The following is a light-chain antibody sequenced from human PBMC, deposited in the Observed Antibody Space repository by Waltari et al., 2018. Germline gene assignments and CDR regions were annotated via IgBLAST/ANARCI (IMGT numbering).Light chain of an antibody. CDR2: GAS. J-gene: IGKJ1*01. V-gene: IGKV3-20*01. CDR1: QSVSGSY. CDR3: QQYGSSPWT. Sequence: EIVLTQSPGTLSLSPGERATLSCRASQSVSGSYLAWYQQKPDQAPRLLIYGASSRATGIPDRFSGSGSGTDFTLTISRVAPEDFAVYYCQQYGSSPWTFGQGSKVEFK.